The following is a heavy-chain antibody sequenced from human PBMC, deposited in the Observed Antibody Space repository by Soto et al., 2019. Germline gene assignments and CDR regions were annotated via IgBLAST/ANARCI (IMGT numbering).Heavy chain of an antibody. D-gene: IGHD3-9*01. CDR1: GYSFTSYW. V-gene: IGHV5-10-1*01. CDR2: IDPSDSYT. Sequence: LKISCKGSGYSFTSYWISWVRQMPGEGLEWMGRIDPSDSYTNYSPSFQGHVTISADKSISTAYLQWSSLKASDTAMYYCARPNPPYYDILTGYYSGNNWFDPWGQGTLVTVSS. CDR3: ARPNPPYYDILTGYYSGNNWFDP. J-gene: IGHJ5*02.